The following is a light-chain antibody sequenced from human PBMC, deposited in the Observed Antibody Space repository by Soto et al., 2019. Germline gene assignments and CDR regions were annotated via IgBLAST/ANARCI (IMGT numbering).Light chain of an antibody. CDR1: QGISNY. V-gene: IGKV1-27*01. J-gene: IGKJ4*01. CDR2: SAS. CDR3: QKYDSAPVT. Sequence: DIQMTQSPSTLSASVGDRVTITCRASQGISNYLAWYQQKPGKVPRLLIYSASNLESGVPSRFSGSGSGTDFTLTISSLQPGDVATYYCQKYDSAPVTFGGGTKVEIK.